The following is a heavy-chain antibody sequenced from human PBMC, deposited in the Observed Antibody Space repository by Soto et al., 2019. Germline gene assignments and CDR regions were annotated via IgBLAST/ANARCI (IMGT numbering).Heavy chain of an antibody. D-gene: IGHD6-13*01. J-gene: IGHJ5*02. CDR1: GYTFTSYG. V-gene: IGHV1-3*01. Sequence: ASLKVSWKPSGYTFTSYGIHWVRQAPGQRLEWMGWINAANGDTKYSPKFQGRVTITRDTSASTAYMELSSLRSEDTAVYYCVRRHVSATGIDWFDPWGQGTLVTVSS. CDR3: VRRHVSATGIDWFDP. CDR2: INAANGDT.